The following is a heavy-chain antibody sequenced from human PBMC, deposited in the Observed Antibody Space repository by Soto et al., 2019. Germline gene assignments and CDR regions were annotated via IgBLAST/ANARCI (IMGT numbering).Heavy chain of an antibody. CDR3: AKRELDDN. J-gene: IGHJ4*02. Sequence: VHLLESGGALVQPGGSLRLSCVASGFTFRSYHMSWVRQAPGKGLEWVSGISDSGARTDYADSVKGRFTVSRDNSKNTLYLQKNSLRSEDTAIYFCAKRELDDNWGQGTLVTVSS. D-gene: IGHD1-26*01. CDR1: GFTFRSYH. CDR2: ISDSGART. V-gene: IGHV3-23*01.